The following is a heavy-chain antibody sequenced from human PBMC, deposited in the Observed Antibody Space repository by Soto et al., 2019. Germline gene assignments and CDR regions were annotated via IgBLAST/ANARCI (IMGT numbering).Heavy chain of an antibody. CDR2: IIPVLGVT. D-gene: IGHD2-21*02. CDR1: GSTFSSYT. CDR3: ARRRYCGVDCYNKFYYGMDV. V-gene: IGHV1-69*02. Sequence: QVQLVQSGAEVRKPGSSVEVSCMASGSTFSSYTVNWVRQAPGQGREWIGRIIPVLGVTHYARRFQGRVTMSADRSRQIAYMELTSLTSEDTAVYYCARRRYCGVDCYNKFYYGMDVWGQGTTVTVS. J-gene: IGHJ6*02.